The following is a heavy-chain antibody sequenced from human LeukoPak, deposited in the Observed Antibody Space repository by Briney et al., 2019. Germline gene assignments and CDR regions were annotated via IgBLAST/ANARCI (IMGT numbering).Heavy chain of an antibody. CDR2: IHYSGST. J-gene: IGHJ4*02. CDR1: GGSISSYY. Sequence: SETLSLTCTVSGGSISSYYWSWIRQPPGKGLEWIGYIHYSGSTNYNPSLKSRVTISVDTSKNQFSLKLSSVTAADTAVYYCARGDILTGYYPPPYYFDYWGQGTLVTVSS. CDR3: ARGDILTGYYPPPYYFDY. V-gene: IGHV4-59*01. D-gene: IGHD3-9*01.